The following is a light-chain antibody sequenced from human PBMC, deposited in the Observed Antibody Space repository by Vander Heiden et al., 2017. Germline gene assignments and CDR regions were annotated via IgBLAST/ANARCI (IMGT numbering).Light chain of an antibody. CDR1: QRISRY. V-gene: IGKV1-9*01. J-gene: IGKJ4*01. CDR3: QHLNSYPPLT. CDR2: AAS. Sequence: DIQLTQSPSYLSASVAARVTITCRASQRISRYLAWYQPQPGKAPKLLIYAASTLPSGVASRFSGSGAGTEVTLTTSSLQPEEFATYYCQHLNSYPPLTFGGGTKVEIK.